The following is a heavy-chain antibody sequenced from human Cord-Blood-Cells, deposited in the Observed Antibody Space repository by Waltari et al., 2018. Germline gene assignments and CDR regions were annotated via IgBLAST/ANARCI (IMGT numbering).Heavy chain of an antibody. Sequence: QVQLQQWGAGLLKPSETLSLTCAVYGGSFSGYYWSWIRQPPGTGLEWIGEINHSGSTNYNPSLKSRVTISVDTSKNQFSLKLSSVTAADTAVYYCARNTIYYDAFDIWGQGTMVTVSS. V-gene: IGHV4-34*01. D-gene: IGHD1-26*01. CDR1: GGSFSGYY. CDR3: ARNTIYYDAFDI. J-gene: IGHJ3*02. CDR2: INHSGST.